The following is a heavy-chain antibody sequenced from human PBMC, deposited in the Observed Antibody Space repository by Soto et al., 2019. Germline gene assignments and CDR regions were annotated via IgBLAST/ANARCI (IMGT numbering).Heavy chain of an antibody. V-gene: IGHV1-46*03. CDR1: GYTFTSYY. Sequence: ASVKVSCKASGYTFTSYYMHWVRQAPGQELEWMGIINPSGGSASYAQKFQGRVTMTRDTSTSTVYMELSSLRSEDTAVYYCARPYYYDSSGYLYYFDYWGQGTLVTVSS. J-gene: IGHJ4*02. D-gene: IGHD3-22*01. CDR3: ARPYYYDSSGYLYYFDY. CDR2: INPSGGSA.